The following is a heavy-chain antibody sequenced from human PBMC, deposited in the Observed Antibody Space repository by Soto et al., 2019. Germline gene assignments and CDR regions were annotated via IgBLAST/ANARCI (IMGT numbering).Heavy chain of an antibody. CDR1: GFTFSSYA. J-gene: IGHJ4*02. D-gene: IGHD6-19*01. CDR3: ARDRFKNNSSGLKY. Sequence: QVQLVESGGGVVQPGRSLRLSCAASGFTFSSYAMHWVRQAPGKGLEWVAVISYDGSNKYYADSVKGRFTISRDNSKNTLYLQMNSLRAEDTAVYYCARDRFKNNSSGLKYWAQGTLVTVSS. V-gene: IGHV3-30-3*01. CDR2: ISYDGSNK.